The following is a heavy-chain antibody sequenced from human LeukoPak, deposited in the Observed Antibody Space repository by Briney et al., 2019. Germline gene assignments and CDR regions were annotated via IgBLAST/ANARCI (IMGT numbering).Heavy chain of an antibody. CDR3: ARAGGEEMATYYYYMDV. CDR2: IKQDGSEK. J-gene: IGHJ6*03. D-gene: IGHD5-24*01. V-gene: IGHV3-7*02. Sequence: GGSLRLSCAASGFTFSSYGMHWVRQAPGKGLEWVANIKQDGSEKYYVDSVKGRFTISRDNAKNSLYLQMNSLRAEDTAVYYCARAGGEEMATYYYYMDVWGKGTTVTVSS. CDR1: GFTFSSYG.